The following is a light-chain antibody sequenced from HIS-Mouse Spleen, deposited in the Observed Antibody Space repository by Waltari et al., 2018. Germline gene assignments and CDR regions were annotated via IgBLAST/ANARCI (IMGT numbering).Light chain of an antibody. J-gene: IGLJ1*01. V-gene: IGLV2-14*03. CDR3: SSYTSSSTYV. CDR1: SSDVGGYNY. CDR2: DVS. Sequence: QSALTQPASVSGSPGQSITISCTGTSSDVGGYNYVSWYHQHPGKAPKLMIYDVSHRPSGVSNRCSGSKSGNTASLTISVLQAEDEADYYCSSYTSSSTYVFGTGTKVTVL.